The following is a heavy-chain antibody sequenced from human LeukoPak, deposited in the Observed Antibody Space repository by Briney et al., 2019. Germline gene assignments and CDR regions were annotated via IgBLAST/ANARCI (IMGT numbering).Heavy chain of an antibody. CDR2: IYYSGST. CDR1: GGSISSYY. CDR3: ARDSLHLPDSSGLAFDI. V-gene: IGHV4-59*01. J-gene: IGHJ3*02. D-gene: IGHD3-22*01. Sequence: SETLSLTCTVSGGSISSYYWSWIRQPPGKGLEWIGYIYYSGSTNYNPSLKSRVTISVDTSKNQFSLKLSSVTAADTAVYYCARDSLHLPDSSGLAFDIWGQGTMVTVSS.